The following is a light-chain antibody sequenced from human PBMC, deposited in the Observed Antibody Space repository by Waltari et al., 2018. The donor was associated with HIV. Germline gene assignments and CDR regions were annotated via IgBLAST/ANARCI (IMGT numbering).Light chain of an antibody. Sequence: QSVLTQPPSASGTPGQRVIISCSGSSFNIGRNFVSWYQQVPGTAPKLLIYSNNQRPSGVPDRFSGSKSGTSASLAISGLQSGDEADYYCAAWDDSLNVYLFGPGTKATVL. V-gene: IGLV1-44*01. J-gene: IGLJ1*01. CDR2: SNN. CDR3: AAWDDSLNVYL. CDR1: SFNIGRNF.